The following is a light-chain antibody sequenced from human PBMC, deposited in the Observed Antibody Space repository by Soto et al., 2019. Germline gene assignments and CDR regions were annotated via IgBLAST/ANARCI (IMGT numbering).Light chain of an antibody. CDR2: GNG. CDR3: QSYDSSLSGSGV. V-gene: IGLV1-40*01. J-gene: IGLJ3*02. Sequence: QSVLTQPPSVSGAPGQRVTISCSGTSSSIGAGYEVHWYHQLPGTAPKLVVSGNGNRPSGVPDRLSASKSGTSASLAITGLQAEDEGHYYCQSYDSSLSGSGVFGGGTQLTVL. CDR1: SSSIGAGYE.